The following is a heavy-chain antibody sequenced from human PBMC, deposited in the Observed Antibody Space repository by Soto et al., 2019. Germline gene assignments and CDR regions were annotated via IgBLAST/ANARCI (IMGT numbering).Heavy chain of an antibody. CDR2: ISSSSSYI. Sequence: EVQLVESGGGLDKPGGSLRLSCAASGFTFSSYSMNWVRQAPGKGLEWVSSISSSSSYIYYADSVKGRFTISRDNAKNSLYLQMNSLRAEDTAVYYCARPWGHYYYYYYMDVWGKGTTVTVSS. J-gene: IGHJ6*03. V-gene: IGHV3-21*01. D-gene: IGHD7-27*01. CDR1: GFTFSSYS. CDR3: ARPWGHYYYYYYMDV.